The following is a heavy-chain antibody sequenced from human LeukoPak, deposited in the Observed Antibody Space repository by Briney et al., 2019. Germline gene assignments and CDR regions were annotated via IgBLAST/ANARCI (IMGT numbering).Heavy chain of an antibody. CDR1: GGTFSSYA. CDR2: IIPIFGTA. Sequence: SVKVSCKASGGTFSSYAISWVRQAPGQGLEWMGGIIPIFGTANYAQKLQGRVTITADESTSTAYMELSSLRSEDTAVYYCASPLWSGYSDASDIWGQGTMVTVSS. V-gene: IGHV1-69*13. D-gene: IGHD3-3*01. J-gene: IGHJ3*02. CDR3: ASPLWSGYSDASDI.